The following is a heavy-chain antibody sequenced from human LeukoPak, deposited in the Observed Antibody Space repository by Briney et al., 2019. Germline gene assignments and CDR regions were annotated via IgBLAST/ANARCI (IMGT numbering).Heavy chain of an antibody. J-gene: IGHJ4*02. Sequence: PGGSLRLSCAASGFTFSDYAMNWVRQAPGKGLEWVSGINGSGGTTFYADSVKGRVTISRDNSKNTLFLQVNSLRAEDTAVYYCAKDASWLPNSLDHWGQGTLVTVSS. D-gene: IGHD6-19*01. CDR2: INGSGGTT. V-gene: IGHV3-23*01. CDR3: AKDASWLPNSLDH. CDR1: GFTFSDYA.